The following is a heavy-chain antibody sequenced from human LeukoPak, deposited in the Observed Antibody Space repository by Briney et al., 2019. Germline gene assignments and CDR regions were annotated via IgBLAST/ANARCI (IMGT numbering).Heavy chain of an antibody. CDR2: IYYSGST. Sequence: PSETLSLTCTVAGGPISSSNYYWGWIRQPPGKGLEWIGSIYYSGSTYYNPSLKSRVTISVDTSKNQFSLKLSSVTAADTAVYYCARLDGYCSGGSCYSVSFVYPWGQGTLVTVSS. CDR1: GGPISSSNYY. J-gene: IGHJ5*02. D-gene: IGHD2-15*01. CDR3: ARLDGYCSGGSCYSVSFVYP. V-gene: IGHV4-39*01.